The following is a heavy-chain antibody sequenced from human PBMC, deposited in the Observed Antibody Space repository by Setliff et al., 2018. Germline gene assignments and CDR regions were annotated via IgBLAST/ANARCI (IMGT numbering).Heavy chain of an antibody. CDR3: ARGPAGTYSFDI. CDR2: INPNSGGT. CDR1: GYTFTGYY. D-gene: IGHD1-7*01. Sequence: GASVKVSCKASGYTFTGYYMHWVRQAPGQGLEWMGWINPNSGGTNYAQKLQGWVTMTRDTSISTAYLELGRLRSDDTAVYYCARGPAGTYSFDIWGQGTMVTVSS. J-gene: IGHJ3*02. V-gene: IGHV1-2*04.